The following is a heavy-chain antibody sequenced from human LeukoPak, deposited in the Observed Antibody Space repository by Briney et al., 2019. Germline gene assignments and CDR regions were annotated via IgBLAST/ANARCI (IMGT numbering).Heavy chain of an antibody. J-gene: IGHJ4*02. Sequence: ASVKVSCKASGYTFTGYYIHWVRQAPGQGLEWMGWINPNSGGTNYAQKFQGRVTMTRDTSISSAYMELSRLRSDDTAVYYCARANFLYCSSSTCLFDYWGQGTLVTVSS. D-gene: IGHD2-2*01. CDR3: ARANFLYCSSSTCLFDY. CDR2: INPNSGGT. CDR1: GYTFTGYY. V-gene: IGHV1-2*02.